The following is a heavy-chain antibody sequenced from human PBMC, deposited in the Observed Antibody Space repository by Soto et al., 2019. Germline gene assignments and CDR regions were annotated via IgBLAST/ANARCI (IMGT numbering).Heavy chain of an antibody. V-gene: IGHV4-30-2*01. CDR3: ARGPPNSI. CDR1: GGSISSGGYS. CDR2: IYHSGST. Sequence: SETLSLTCAVSGGSISSGGYSWSWIRQPPGKGLEWIGYIYHSGSTYYNSSLRSRVAISVDRSKNQFSLKLSSVTAADTAVYYCARGPPNSIWGQGTLVTVSS. J-gene: IGHJ4*02. D-gene: IGHD3-22*01.